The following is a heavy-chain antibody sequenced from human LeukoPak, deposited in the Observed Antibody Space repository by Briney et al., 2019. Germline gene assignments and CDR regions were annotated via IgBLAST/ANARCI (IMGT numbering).Heavy chain of an antibody. CDR2: IWYDGSNK. Sequence: GGSLRLSCAASGFTFSSYGMHWVRQAPGKGLEWVAVIWYDGSNKYYADSVKGRFTISRDNSKNTLYLQMNSLRAEDTAVYYCARTRSRGVAIDAFDIWGQGTMATVSS. CDR1: GFTFSSYG. J-gene: IGHJ3*02. D-gene: IGHD3-3*01. V-gene: IGHV3-33*01. CDR3: ARTRSRGVAIDAFDI.